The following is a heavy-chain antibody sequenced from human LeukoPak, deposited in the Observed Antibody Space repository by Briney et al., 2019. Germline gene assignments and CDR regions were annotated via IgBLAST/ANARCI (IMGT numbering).Heavy chain of an antibody. J-gene: IGHJ4*02. CDR2: INPNSGGT. CDR1: GYTFTDYY. CDR3: ARGTWFGELLSNDC. V-gene: IGHV1-2*02. Sequence: ASVKVSCKASGYTFTDYYMHWVRQAPGQGLEWMGWINPNSGGTKYAQKFQGRVTMTRDMSIRTAYMELTSLRSDDTAVYYCARGTWFGELLSNDCWGQGTLVAVSS. D-gene: IGHD3-10*01.